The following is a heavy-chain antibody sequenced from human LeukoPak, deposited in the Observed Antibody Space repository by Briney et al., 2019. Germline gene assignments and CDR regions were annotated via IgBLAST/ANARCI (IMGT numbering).Heavy chain of an antibody. J-gene: IGHJ5*02. Sequence: SETLSLTCTVSGGSISSSTYYWGWIRQPPGKGLEWIGSIYYSGNTYYNPSLKSRVTISIDTSKNQFSLKLSSVTAADTAVYYCASAVNNWFDPWGQGTLVTVSS. CDR1: GGSISSSTYY. CDR3: ASAVNNWFDP. D-gene: IGHD4-17*01. V-gene: IGHV4-39*01. CDR2: IYYSGNT.